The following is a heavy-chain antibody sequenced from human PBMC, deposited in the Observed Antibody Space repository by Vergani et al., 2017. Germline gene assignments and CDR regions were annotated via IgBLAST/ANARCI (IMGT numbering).Heavy chain of an antibody. Sequence: QLQLQESGPGLVKPSETLSLTCTVSGGSISSSSYYWGWIRQPPGKGLEWIGSIYYSGSTYYNPSLKSRATISVDTSKNQFSLKLSSVTAADTAVYYCGGVRVQLWIPRFDWFDPWGQGTLVTVSA. CDR2: IYYSGST. D-gene: IGHD5-18*01. CDR1: GGSISSSSYY. CDR3: GGVRVQLWIPRFDWFDP. J-gene: IGHJ5*02. V-gene: IGHV4-39*07.